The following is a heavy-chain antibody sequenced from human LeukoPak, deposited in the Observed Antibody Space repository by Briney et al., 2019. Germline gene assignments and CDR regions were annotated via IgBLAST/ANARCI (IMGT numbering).Heavy chain of an antibody. CDR3: ARDGNGRPNSYYYYGMDV. J-gene: IGHJ6*02. CDR1: GFTVSSNY. V-gene: IGHV3-66*01. D-gene: IGHD1-1*01. Sequence: GGSLRLSCAASGFTVSSNYMSWVRQAPGKGLEWVSVIYSGGSTYYADSVKGRFTISRDNSKNTLYLQMNSLRAEDTAVYYCARDGNGRPNSYYYYGMDVWGQGTTVTVSS. CDR2: IYSGGST.